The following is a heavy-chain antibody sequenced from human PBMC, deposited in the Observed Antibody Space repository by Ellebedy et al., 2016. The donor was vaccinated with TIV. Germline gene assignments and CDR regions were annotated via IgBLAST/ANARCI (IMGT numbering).Heavy chain of an antibody. CDR3: AKGTSSGFNYDRVGCEY. Sequence: GESLKISCAASGFTFSSFAMHWVRQAPGKGLEWLSVISGGGARTYHAASVKGRLTITRDNSKNTLYLQVDRVTAEDTAVYYCAKGTSSGFNYDRVGCEYWGQGTLVTVSS. D-gene: IGHD3-22*01. CDR1: GFTFSSFA. CDR2: ISGGGART. J-gene: IGHJ4*02. V-gene: IGHV3-23*01.